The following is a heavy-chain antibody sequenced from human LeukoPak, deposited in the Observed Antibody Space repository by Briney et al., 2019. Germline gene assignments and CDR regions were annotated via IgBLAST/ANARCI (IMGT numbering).Heavy chain of an antibody. D-gene: IGHD6-19*01. Sequence: GGSLRLSCAASGFTFSSYEMNWVRQAPGTGLEWVSYISTGGRTIYYADSVRGRFTISRDNARNSLYLQMNSLRAEDTAVYYCARDQVVAGIRPPFDYWGQGTLLTVSS. CDR3: ARDQVVAGIRPPFDY. J-gene: IGHJ4*02. V-gene: IGHV3-48*03. CDR2: ISTGGRTI. CDR1: GFTFSSYE.